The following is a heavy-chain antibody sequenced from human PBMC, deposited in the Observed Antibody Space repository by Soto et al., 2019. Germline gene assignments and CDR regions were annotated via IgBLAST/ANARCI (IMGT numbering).Heavy chain of an antibody. CDR2: ISGSGGST. CDR1: GFTFSSYA. J-gene: IGHJ6*02. Sequence: GGSLRLSCAASGFTFSSYAMSWVRQAPEKGLEWVSAISGSGGSTYYADSVKGRFTISRDNSKNTLYLQMNSLRAEDTAVYYCAKARLRGSYYYGMDVWGQGTTVTVSS. CDR3: AKARLRGSYYYGMDV. D-gene: IGHD4-17*01. V-gene: IGHV3-23*01.